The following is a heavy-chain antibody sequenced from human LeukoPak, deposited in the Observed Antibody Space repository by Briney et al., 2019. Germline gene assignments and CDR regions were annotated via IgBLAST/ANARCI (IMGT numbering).Heavy chain of an antibody. V-gene: IGHV3-21*01. CDR3: ARDHNWNDAYFDY. CDR2: ISSSSSYI. J-gene: IGHJ4*02. CDR1: GFTFSSYA. Sequence: PGGSLRLSCAASGFTFSSYAMSWVRQAPGKGLEWVSSISSSSSYIYYADSVKGRFTISRDNAKNSLYLQMNSLRAEDTAVYYCARDHNWNDAYFDYWGQGTLVTVSS. D-gene: IGHD1-20*01.